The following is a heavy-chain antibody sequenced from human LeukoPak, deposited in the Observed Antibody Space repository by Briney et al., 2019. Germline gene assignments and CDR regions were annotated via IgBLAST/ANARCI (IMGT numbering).Heavy chain of an antibody. D-gene: IGHD3-16*01. V-gene: IGHV1-69*13. CDR2: IIPIFGTG. CDR1: GGTFSTYA. Sequence: SVKVSCKASGGTFSTYALSWVRQAPGQGPEWMGGIIPIFGTGNYPQKFQGRVTITADESTTTAYMELSSLRSDDTAVYYCAGKPGEAYYDNKGQSGAKYFQHWGQGTLVTVSS. CDR3: AGKPGEAYYDNKGQSGAKYFQH. J-gene: IGHJ1*01.